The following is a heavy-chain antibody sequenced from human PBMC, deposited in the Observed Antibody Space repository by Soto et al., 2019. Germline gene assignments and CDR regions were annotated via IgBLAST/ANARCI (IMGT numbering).Heavy chain of an antibody. J-gene: IGHJ4*02. CDR1: GASISGNY. V-gene: IGHV4-59*08. CDR2: ISDRGST. Sequence: QVQLQESGPGLVKPSETLSLTCSVAGASISGNYWSWIRQTPGKGLEWMGYISDRGSTNYNPSLTRRVSISEDRYNNQLSLQLDSVTAADTAFYYCARLGVCQCTMVSCAYFDDGSQGAPVTVSS. CDR3: ARLGVCQCTMVSCAYFDD. D-gene: IGHD3-10*01.